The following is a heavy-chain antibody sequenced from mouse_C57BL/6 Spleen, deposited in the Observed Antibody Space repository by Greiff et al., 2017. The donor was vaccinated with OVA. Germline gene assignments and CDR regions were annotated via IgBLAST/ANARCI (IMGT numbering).Heavy chain of an antibody. J-gene: IGHJ1*03. CDR3: AREDYGSSSGYFDV. D-gene: IGHD1-1*01. CDR1: GYTFTSYW. V-gene: IGHV1-55*01. Sequence: VQLQQSGAELVKPGASVKMSCKASGYTFTSYWITWVKQRPGQGLEWIGDIYPGSGSTNYNEKFKSKATLTVDTSSSTAYMQLSSLTSEDSAVYYCAREDYGSSSGYFDVWGTGTTVTVSS. CDR2: IYPGSGST.